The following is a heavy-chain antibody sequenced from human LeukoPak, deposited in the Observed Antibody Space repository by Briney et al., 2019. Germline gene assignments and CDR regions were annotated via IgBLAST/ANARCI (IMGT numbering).Heavy chain of an antibody. CDR3: ARDLQWLVRTGWFDP. CDR2: ISSSSSTI. J-gene: IGHJ5*02. V-gene: IGHV3-48*01. D-gene: IGHD6-19*01. CDR1: GFTFSSYS. Sequence: GGSLRLSCAASGFTFSSYSVNWVRQAPGKGLEWVSYISSSSSTIYYADSVKGRFTISRDNAKNSLYLQMNSLRAEDTAVYYCARDLQWLVRTGWFDPWGQGTLVTVSS.